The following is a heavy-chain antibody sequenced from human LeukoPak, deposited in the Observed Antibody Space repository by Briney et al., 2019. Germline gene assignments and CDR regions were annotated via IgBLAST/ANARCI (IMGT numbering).Heavy chain of an antibody. CDR3: ARDLWSGRRGWFDP. D-gene: IGHD3-16*01. Sequence: ASETLSLTCTVSGGSTSSYYWSWIRQPAGKGLEWIGRIYTSGSTNYNPSLKSRVTMSVDTSKNQFSLKLSSVTAADTAVYYCARDLWSGRRGWFDPWGQGTLVTVSS. CDR2: IYTSGST. CDR1: GGSTSSYY. J-gene: IGHJ5*02. V-gene: IGHV4-4*07.